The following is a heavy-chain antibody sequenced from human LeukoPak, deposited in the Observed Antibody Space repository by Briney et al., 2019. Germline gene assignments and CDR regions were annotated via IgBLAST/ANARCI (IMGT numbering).Heavy chain of an antibody. CDR2: ISSSSSYI. CDR1: GFTFSSYS. J-gene: IGHJ3*02. V-gene: IGHV3-21*01. Sequence: GGSLRLSCAASGFTFSSYSMNWVRQAPGKGLEWVSSISSSSSYIYYADSVKGRFTISRDNAKNSLYLQMNSLRAEDTAVYYRARDGLAPAGTSPGQGRAFDIWGQGTMVTVSS. D-gene: IGHD6-13*01. CDR3: ARDGLAPAGTSPGQGRAFDI.